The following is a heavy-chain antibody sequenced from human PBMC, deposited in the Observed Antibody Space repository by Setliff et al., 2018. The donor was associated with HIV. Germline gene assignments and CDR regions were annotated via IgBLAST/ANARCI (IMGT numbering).Heavy chain of an antibody. Sequence: GGSLRLSCSASGFTFSTYWMRWVRQPPGKWLEWVANRKQDGNEEDYLDSVKGRFTISRDNAKNSLYLHMNSLRAEDSAVYYCVKSQWLRFDVFDVWGQGTMVTVSS. CDR1: GFTFSTYW. D-gene: IGHD5-12*01. J-gene: IGHJ3*01. CDR2: RKQDGNEE. V-gene: IGHV3-7*05. CDR3: VKSQWLRFDVFDV.